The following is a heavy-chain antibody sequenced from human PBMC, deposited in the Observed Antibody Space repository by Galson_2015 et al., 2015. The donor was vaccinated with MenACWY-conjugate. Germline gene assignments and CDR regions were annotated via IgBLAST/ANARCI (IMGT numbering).Heavy chain of an antibody. CDR1: GFIFSAHG. J-gene: IGHJ5*01. Sequence: SLRLSCAASGFIFSAHGISWVRQIPGKGLEWVSGISGTSGYTHYADSVTGRFTISRDNSKNTLYLQMNSVRADDTAVYYCAKHHYDFWTGYYEVNWFDS. CDR3: AKHHYDFWTGYYEVNWFDS. CDR2: ISGTSGYT. D-gene: IGHD3-3*01. V-gene: IGHV3-23*01.